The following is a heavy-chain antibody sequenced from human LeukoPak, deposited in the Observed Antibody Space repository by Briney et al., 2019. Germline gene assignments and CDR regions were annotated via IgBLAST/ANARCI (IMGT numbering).Heavy chain of an antibody. J-gene: IGHJ3*02. CDR3: ARHRDCSGGSRSPVDAFDI. D-gene: IGHD2-15*01. V-gene: IGHV4-39*01. CDR1: GGSISSSSYY. Sequence: PSETLSLTCTVSGGSISSSSYYWGWIRQPPGKGLEWIGSIYYSGSTYYNPSLKSRVTISVDTSKNQFPLKLSSVTAADTAVYYCARHRDCSGGSRSPVDAFDIWGQGTMVTVSS. CDR2: IYYSGST.